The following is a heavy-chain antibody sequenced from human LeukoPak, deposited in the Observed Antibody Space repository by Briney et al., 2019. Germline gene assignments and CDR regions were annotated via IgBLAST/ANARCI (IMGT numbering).Heavy chain of an antibody. D-gene: IGHD6-6*01. Sequence: GASVKVPCKASGYTFTDYYMHWVRQAPGQGLEWMGWINPNSGGTNFAQKFQGRVAMTRDTSISTAYMELGSLRSGDTAVYYCARARWQLVPYFDSWGQGTLVTVSS. V-gene: IGHV1-2*02. CDR2: INPNSGGT. CDR1: GYTFTDYY. CDR3: ARARWQLVPYFDS. J-gene: IGHJ4*02.